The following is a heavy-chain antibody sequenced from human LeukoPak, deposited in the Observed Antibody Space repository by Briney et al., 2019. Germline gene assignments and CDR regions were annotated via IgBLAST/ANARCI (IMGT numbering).Heavy chain of an antibody. J-gene: IGHJ4*02. D-gene: IGHD6-19*01. V-gene: IGHV3-33*01. CDR3: AREWGRIAVAGGPGY. CDR2: IWYDGRTK. CDR1: GFTFSNYG. Sequence: PGGSLRLSCAASGFTFSNYGMHWVRQAPGKGLEWVALIWYDGRTKFHADSVKGRFTISRDNSKNTLYLQMDSLRDEDTAVYYCAREWGRIAVAGGPGYWGQETRVTVSS.